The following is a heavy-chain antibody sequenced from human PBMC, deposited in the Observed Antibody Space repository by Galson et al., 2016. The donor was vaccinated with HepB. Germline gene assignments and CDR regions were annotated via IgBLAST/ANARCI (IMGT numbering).Heavy chain of an antibody. CDR1: GFTFSNYA. CDR2: ISYDGSNE. Sequence: SLRLSCAASGFTFSNYAMRWVRQAPGKGLEWVAVISYDGSNEYYAESVKGRFTLSRDNSKNTLYLQMSSLRAEDTAVYYCARDRGGTTFYCDCDHWGQGTLVTVSS. D-gene: IGHD1-14*01. V-gene: IGHV3-30*04. J-gene: IGHJ5*02. CDR3: ARDRGGTTFYCDCDH.